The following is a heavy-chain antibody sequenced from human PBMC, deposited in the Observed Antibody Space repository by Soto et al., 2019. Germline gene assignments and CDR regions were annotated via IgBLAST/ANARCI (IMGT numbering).Heavy chain of an antibody. V-gene: IGHV6-1*01. D-gene: IGHD6-19*01. Sequence: SQTLSLTCAISGDSVSSNSAAWNWIRQSPSRGLEWLGRTYYRSKWYNDYAVSVKSRITINPDTSKNQFSLQLNSVTPEDTAVYYCARVGAVAAPGYYYYYGMDVWGQATTVTVSS. CDR1: GDSVSSNSAA. CDR3: ARVGAVAAPGYYYYYGMDV. J-gene: IGHJ6*02. CDR2: TYYRSKWYN.